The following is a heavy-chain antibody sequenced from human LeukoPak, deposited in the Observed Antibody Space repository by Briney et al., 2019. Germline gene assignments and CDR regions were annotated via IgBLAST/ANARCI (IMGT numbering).Heavy chain of an antibody. V-gene: IGHV1-24*01. D-gene: IGHD6-19*01. CDR2: FDPEDGET. CDR3: ATAQSYSSGRFDY. CDR1: GYTLTELS. Sequence: ASVKVSCKVSGYTLTELSMHWVRQAPGKVLEWMGGFDPEDGETIYAQKFQGRVTMTEDTSTDTAYMELSSLRSEDTAVYYCATAQSYSSGRFDYWGQGTLVTVSS. J-gene: IGHJ4*02.